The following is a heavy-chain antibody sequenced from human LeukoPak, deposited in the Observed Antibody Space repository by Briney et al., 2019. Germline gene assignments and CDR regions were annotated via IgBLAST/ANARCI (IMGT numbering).Heavy chain of an antibody. V-gene: IGHV3-49*04. D-gene: IGHD3-22*01. CDR2: IRRKASGGTT. CDR3: TRGRAYYHSSGFYYANPWYCDY. J-gene: IGHJ4*02. Sequence: GGSLRLSCTASGFTFDDYAMSGVRQVPGRGLEWVGFIRRKASGGTTEYAACVKGRFTISRDDSKSIAYLQMTSLNNEDTAVYYCTRGRAYYHSSGFYYANPWYCDYWGQGTLVTVSS. CDR1: GFTFDDYA.